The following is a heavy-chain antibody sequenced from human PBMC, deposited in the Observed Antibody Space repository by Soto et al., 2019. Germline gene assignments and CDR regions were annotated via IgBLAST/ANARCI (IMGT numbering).Heavy chain of an antibody. CDR2: SNSGGYSV. CDR3: ARGWELRD. D-gene: IGHD1-26*01. Sequence: QVQLVESGGGLVKPGGSLRLSCAASGFTFTDDFMTWIRQTPGKGLEWLSSSNSGGYSVYYADSVKGRFTISRDNAKNSVYLQMNSLRGEDTAVYYCARGWELRDWGQGTLVTVSS. CDR1: GFTFTDDF. J-gene: IGHJ4*02. V-gene: IGHV3-11*01.